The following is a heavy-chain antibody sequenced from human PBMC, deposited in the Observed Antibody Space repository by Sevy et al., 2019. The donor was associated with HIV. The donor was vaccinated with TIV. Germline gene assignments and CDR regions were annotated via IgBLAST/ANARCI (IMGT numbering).Heavy chain of an antibody. J-gene: IGHJ4*02. CDR2: IYSGGST. D-gene: IGHD3-22*01. V-gene: IGHV3-53*01. CDR3: ASDYDSSGYYLNY. CDR1: GFTVSSNY. Sequence: GGSLRLSCAASGFTVSSNYMSWVRQAPGKGLEWVSVIYSGGSTYYADSVKGRFTISRDNSKNTLYLQMNSLRAEDTAVYYCASDYDSSGYYLNYWGQGTLVTVSS.